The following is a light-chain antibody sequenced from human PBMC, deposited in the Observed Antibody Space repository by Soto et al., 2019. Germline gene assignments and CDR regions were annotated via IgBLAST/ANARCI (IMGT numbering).Light chain of an antibody. CDR1: QSITTY. Sequence: DIQMTQSPSSLSASVGDRVTITCRASQSITTYLNWYQQKPGKAPKLLIYAASSLQSGVPSRFSGSGSGTEFTLTISSLQPDDFATYYCQQYTNYPWTFGQGTKVDIK. CDR3: QQYTNYPWT. CDR2: AAS. V-gene: IGKV1-39*01. J-gene: IGKJ1*01.